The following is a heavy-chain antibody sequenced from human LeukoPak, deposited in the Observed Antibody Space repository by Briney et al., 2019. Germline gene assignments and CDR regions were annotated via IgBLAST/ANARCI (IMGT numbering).Heavy chain of an antibody. D-gene: IGHD3-10*02. Sequence: GGSLRLSCGASGFSFSAYAMTWIRRAPGKRLEWVATNSGSGSGTYYSDSVRGRFAISRDNSKNTLYLQMNRLRLDDTALYYCAKGAWEDVLMTTFRVRNPYFDSRGQGTLVTVSS. J-gene: IGHJ4*02. V-gene: IGHV3-23*01. CDR1: GFSFSAYA. CDR3: AKGAWEDVLMTTFRVRNPYFDS. CDR2: NSGSGSGT.